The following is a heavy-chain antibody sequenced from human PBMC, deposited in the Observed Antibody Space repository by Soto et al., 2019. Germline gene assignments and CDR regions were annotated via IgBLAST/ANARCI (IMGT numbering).Heavy chain of an antibody. CDR3: AREAHYDILTGYRPFDP. V-gene: IGHV4-59*01. CDR1: GGSISSYY. Sequence: QVQLQESGPGLVKHSETLSLTCTVSGGSISSYYWSWIRQPPGKGLEWIRYIYYSGSTNYNPSLKSRVTISVDTSKNQFSLKLSSVTAADTAVYYCAREAHYDILTGYRPFDPWVQGTLVTVSS. D-gene: IGHD3-9*01. J-gene: IGHJ5*02. CDR2: IYYSGST.